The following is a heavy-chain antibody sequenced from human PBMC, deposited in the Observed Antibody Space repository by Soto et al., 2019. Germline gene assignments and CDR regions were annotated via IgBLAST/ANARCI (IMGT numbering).Heavy chain of an antibody. CDR1: GYTFTSYG. CDR2: ISAYNGNT. D-gene: IGHD6-19*01. CDR3: ARVQWLVPWDY. Sequence: QVQLVQSGAEVKKPGSSVKVSCKASGYTFTSYGISWVRQAPGQGLEWMGWISAYNGNTNYAQKLQGRVTLTTGISTSTAYMELGSLRSDDTAVYYCARVQWLVPWDYWGQGTLVTVSS. J-gene: IGHJ4*02. V-gene: IGHV1-18*01.